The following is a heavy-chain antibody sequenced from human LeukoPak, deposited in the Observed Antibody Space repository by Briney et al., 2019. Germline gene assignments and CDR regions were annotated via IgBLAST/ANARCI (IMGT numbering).Heavy chain of an antibody. CDR2: MNPNSGNT. CDR1: GFTFTSHD. Sequence: ASVKVSCKASGFTFTSHDYNWVRQATGQGLEWMGWMNPNSGNTGYAQKFQGRVTMTRDTSITTVYMELSSLTSEDTAVYYCARYVHGVNFDYWGQGTLVTVSS. J-gene: IGHJ4*02. D-gene: IGHD2-8*01. V-gene: IGHV1-8*01. CDR3: ARYVHGVNFDY.